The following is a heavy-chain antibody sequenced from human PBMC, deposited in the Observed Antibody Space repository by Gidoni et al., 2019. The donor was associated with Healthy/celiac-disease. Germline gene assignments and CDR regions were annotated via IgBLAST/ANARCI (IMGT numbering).Heavy chain of an antibody. J-gene: IGHJ3*02. Sequence: QVHLQESGPGLVKPSETLSLPCTVSGGSISSYYWSWIRQPSGKGLEWIGYIYYSGSTNYNPSLKSRVTISVDTSKNQFSLKLSSVTAADTAVYYCARGGRNWNRGAFDIWGQGTMVTVSS. CDR2: IYYSGST. CDR1: GGSISSYY. D-gene: IGHD1-1*01. CDR3: ARGGRNWNRGAFDI. V-gene: IGHV4-59*01.